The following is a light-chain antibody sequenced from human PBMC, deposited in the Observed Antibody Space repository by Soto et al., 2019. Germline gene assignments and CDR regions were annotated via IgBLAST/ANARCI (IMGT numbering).Light chain of an antibody. V-gene: IGLV1-40*01. CDR1: SSNIGAGYD. Sequence: QSVLTQPPSVSGAPGQRVTISCTGSSSNIGAGYDVHWYQQLPGTAPKPLIYGNSNRPSGVPDRFSGSKSGTSASLAITGLQAEGEADYYCQSYGSSLSGYVFGTGTKLTVL. J-gene: IGLJ1*01. CDR2: GNS. CDR3: QSYGSSLSGYV.